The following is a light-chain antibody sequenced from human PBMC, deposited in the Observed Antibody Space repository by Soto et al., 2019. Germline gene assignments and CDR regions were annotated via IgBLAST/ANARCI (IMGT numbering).Light chain of an antibody. V-gene: IGKV1-39*01. J-gene: IGKJ1*01. Sequence: DIQMTQSPSSLSASVGDRVTITCRASQSISSYLNWYQQKPGKAPKALIYAASTLQSGVPSRFSGSGSGRDFTLTINWLQPADFATYYCQQSYSTPWTFGQGTRVDI. CDR1: QSISSY. CDR3: QQSYSTPWT. CDR2: AAS.